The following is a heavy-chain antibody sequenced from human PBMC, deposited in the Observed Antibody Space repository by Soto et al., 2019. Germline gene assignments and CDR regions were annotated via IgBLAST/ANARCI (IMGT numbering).Heavy chain of an antibody. CDR1: GYTFTSYG. CDR3: ARDKKRLRWFEVGPYYYYGMDV. J-gene: IGHJ6*02. Sequence: ASVKVSCKASGYTFTSYGISWVRQAPGQGLEWMGWISAYNGNTNYAQKLQGRVTMTTDTSTSTAYMELRSLRSDDTAVYYCARDKKRLRWFEVGPYYYYGMDVWGQGTTVTVS. CDR2: ISAYNGNT. D-gene: IGHD3-10*01. V-gene: IGHV1-18*04.